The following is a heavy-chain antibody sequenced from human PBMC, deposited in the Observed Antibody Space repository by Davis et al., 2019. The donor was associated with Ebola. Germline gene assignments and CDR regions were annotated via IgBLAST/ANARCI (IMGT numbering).Heavy chain of an antibody. V-gene: IGHV4-34*01. Sequence: PSETLSPTCAVYGGSFSGYYWSWIRQPPGKGLEWIGEINHSGSTNYNPSLKSRVTISVDTSKNQFSLKLSSVTAADTAVYYCARDGIAAAGVDYWGQGTLVTVSS. CDR2: INHSGST. CDR1: GGSFSGYY. D-gene: IGHD6-13*01. J-gene: IGHJ4*02. CDR3: ARDGIAAAGVDY.